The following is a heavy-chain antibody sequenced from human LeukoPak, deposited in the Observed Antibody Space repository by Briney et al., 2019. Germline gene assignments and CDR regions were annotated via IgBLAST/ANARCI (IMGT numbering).Heavy chain of an antibody. CDR1: GFTFSSYA. J-gene: IGHJ4*02. V-gene: IGHV3-23*01. CDR2: ISGSGGST. CDR3: AKRGASQTKEFDY. Sequence: GGSLRLSCAASGFTFSSYAMSWVRQAPGKGLEWVAVISGSGGSTYYADSVKGRFTISRDNSKNTLYLQMNSLRAEDTAVYYCAKRGASQTKEFDYWGQGTLVTVSS. D-gene: IGHD1-26*01.